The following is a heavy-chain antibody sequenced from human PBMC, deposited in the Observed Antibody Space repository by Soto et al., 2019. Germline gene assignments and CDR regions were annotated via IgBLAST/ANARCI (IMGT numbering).Heavy chain of an antibody. CDR3: AKEGYYYGMDV. CDR1: GFTFSSYD. V-gene: IGHV3-30*18. Sequence: PGGSLRLSCAASGFTFSSYDMHWVRQAPGKGLEWVAVISYDGSNKYYADSVKGRFTISRDNSKNTLYLQMNSLRAEDTAVYYCAKEGYYYGMDVWGQGTTVTVSS. CDR2: ISYDGSNK. J-gene: IGHJ6*02.